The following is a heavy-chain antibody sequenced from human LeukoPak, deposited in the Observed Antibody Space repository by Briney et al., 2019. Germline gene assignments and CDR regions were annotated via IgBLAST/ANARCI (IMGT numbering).Heavy chain of an antibody. J-gene: IGHJ6*02. CDR3: ARDQQLVLRAYYYCGMDV. D-gene: IGHD6-6*01. V-gene: IGHV1-18*01. CDR1: GYTFTSYG. CDR2: ISAYNGNT. Sequence: ASVKVSCKASGYTFTSYGISWVRQAPGQGLEWMGWISAYNGNTNYAQKLQGRVTMTTDTSTSTAYMELRSLRSDDTAVYYCARDQQLVLRAYYYCGMDVWGQGTTVTVSS.